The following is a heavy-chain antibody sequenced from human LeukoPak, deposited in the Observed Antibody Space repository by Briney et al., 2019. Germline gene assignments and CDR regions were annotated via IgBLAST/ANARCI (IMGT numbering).Heavy chain of an antibody. CDR2: INTDGSTI. J-gene: IGHJ4*02. CDR1: GFTLSSYW. D-gene: IGHD2-2*01. Sequence: PGGSLRLSCAPSGFTLSSYWMHWVRQAPGKGLVWVSRINTDGSTITYADSVKGRFTISRDNAKNTLYLQMNSLRGEDTAVYFCARERKSSTSMDYWGQGTLVTVSS. CDR3: ARERKSSTSMDY. V-gene: IGHV3-74*01.